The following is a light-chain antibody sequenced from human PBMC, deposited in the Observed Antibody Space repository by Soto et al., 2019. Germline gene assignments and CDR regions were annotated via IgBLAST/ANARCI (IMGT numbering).Light chain of an antibody. Sequence: QSALTQPASVSGSPGQSITISCTGTSSDVGGYNYVSWYQQHPDKAPRLMIYDVSNRPSGVSDRFSGSMSGDTASLTISGLQAEDEADYYCTSFTSRHTYVFGTGTKLTVL. CDR3: TSFTSRHTYV. CDR2: DVS. CDR1: SSDVGGYNY. J-gene: IGLJ1*01. V-gene: IGLV2-14*03.